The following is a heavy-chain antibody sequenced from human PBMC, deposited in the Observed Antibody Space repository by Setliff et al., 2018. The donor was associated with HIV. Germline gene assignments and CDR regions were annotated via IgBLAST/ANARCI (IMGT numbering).Heavy chain of an antibody. Sequence: PSETLSLTCTVSGGSISSYYWSWIRQPAGKGLEWIGHIYTSGSTNYNPSLKSRVTISVDTSKNQFSLKLSSVTAADTAVYYCATFCSTSSCRYAPLFDSWGLGTLVTV. D-gene: IGHD3-3*01. V-gene: IGHV4-4*07. J-gene: IGHJ4*02. CDR3: ATFCSTSSCRYAPLFDS. CDR2: IYTSGST. CDR1: GGSISSYY.